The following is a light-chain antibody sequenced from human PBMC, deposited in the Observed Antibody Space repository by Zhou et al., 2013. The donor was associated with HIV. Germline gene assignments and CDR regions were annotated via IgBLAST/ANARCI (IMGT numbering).Light chain of an antibody. CDR2: DAS. J-gene: IGKJ5*01. CDR1: QDIFTY. V-gene: IGKV1-13*02. CDR3: QQLNSFPLT. Sequence: AIRLTQSPSSLSASIGDRVNITCRASQDIFTYLAWYQQTPGKAPRVLIYDASTLQSGVSSRFSGSGSGADFTLTISGLQREDFAIYYCQQLNSFPLTFGQGSRLE.